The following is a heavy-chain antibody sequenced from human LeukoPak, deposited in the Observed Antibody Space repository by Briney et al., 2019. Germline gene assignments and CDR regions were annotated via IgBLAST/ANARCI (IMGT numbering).Heavy chain of an antibody. D-gene: IGHD3-22*01. CDR2: IYYSGST. Sequence: SETLSLTCTVSGGSISRSTSYWGPIRQPPGKGLEWIGHIYYSGSTYYNPSLKSRVTISVDTSKNQFSLKLISVTAADTAVYYCASTRPDYYDSSGYYYWGQGTLATVSS. V-gene: IGHV4-39*01. CDR3: ASTRPDYYDSSGYYY. J-gene: IGHJ4*02. CDR1: GGSISRSTSY.